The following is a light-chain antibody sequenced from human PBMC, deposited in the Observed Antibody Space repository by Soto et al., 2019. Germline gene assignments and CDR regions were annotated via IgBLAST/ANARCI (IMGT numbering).Light chain of an antibody. J-gene: IGLJ1*01. CDR2: DTY. V-gene: IGLV7-46*01. Sequence: QAVVTQEPSLTVSPGGTVTLTCVSSTGAVATGHYAYWFHQKPGQAPRPLIYDTYNRFSWTPARFSGSLLGGKAALTLSGAQPEDEADYYCLLDTCGYVFGHGTKVTV. CDR3: LLDTCGYV. CDR1: TGAVATGHY.